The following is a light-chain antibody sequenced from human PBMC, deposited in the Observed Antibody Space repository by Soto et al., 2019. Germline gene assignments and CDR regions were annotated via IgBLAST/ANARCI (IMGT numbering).Light chain of an antibody. J-gene: IGKJ1*01. CDR2: GSL. CDR3: QQSYSPPKT. CDR1: ESISTY. Sequence: EIEMTQSPSSLSASVGDRITITCRASESISTYLNWYQQKSGEAPKLLIFGSLNLQSGVPSRFSGGGSGTDFTLTIRSLQPEDFATYYCQQSYSPPKTFGQGTKADI. V-gene: IGKV1-39*01.